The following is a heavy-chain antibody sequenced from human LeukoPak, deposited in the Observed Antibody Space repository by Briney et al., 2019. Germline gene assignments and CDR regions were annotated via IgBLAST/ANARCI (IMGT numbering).Heavy chain of an antibody. CDR3: AKDLGTLISGSYYYYFDY. CDR1: GLTFSSYA. Sequence: PGGSLRLSCAASGLTFSSYAMSWVRQAPGKGLEWVSAISGSGGSTYYADSVKGRFTISRDNSKNTVYLQMNSLRAEDTAVYYCAKDLGTLISGSYYYYFDYWGQGTLVTVSS. V-gene: IGHV3-23*01. D-gene: IGHD3-10*01. J-gene: IGHJ4*02. CDR2: ISGSGGST.